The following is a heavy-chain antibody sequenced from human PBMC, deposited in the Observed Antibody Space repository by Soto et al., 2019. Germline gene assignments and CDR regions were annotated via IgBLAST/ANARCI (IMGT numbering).Heavy chain of an antibody. CDR2: IKSKTDGGTA. CDR1: GFTLSNAW. Sequence: EVQLVESGGGLVKPGGSLRLSCAASGFTLSNAWMHWVRQTPGKGLEWVGRIKSKTDGGTADYAAPVKGRFTISRDDSQNTLFLQMNSLNTEDTAVYYCCTDHGDSSSWYHFDYWGQGTSVTVSS. V-gene: IGHV3-15*07. D-gene: IGHD6-13*01. J-gene: IGHJ4*02. CDR3: CTDHGDSSSWYHFDY.